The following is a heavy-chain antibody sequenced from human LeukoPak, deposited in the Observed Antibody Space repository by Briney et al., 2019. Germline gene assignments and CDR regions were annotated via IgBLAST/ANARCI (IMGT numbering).Heavy chain of an antibody. Sequence: GGSLRLSCEASGFTLRGFTFSGYGMSWVRQAPGKGLEWVSGINGSGGSTYYAESVKGRFSISRDNSRNTLYLQMDSLRAEDTAVYYCARVSSPDIVLMVYATKGAFDIWGQGTMVTVSS. D-gene: IGHD2-8*01. V-gene: IGHV3-23*01. J-gene: IGHJ3*02. CDR3: ARVSSPDIVLMVYATKGAFDI. CDR1: GFTLRGFTFSGYG. CDR2: INGSGGST.